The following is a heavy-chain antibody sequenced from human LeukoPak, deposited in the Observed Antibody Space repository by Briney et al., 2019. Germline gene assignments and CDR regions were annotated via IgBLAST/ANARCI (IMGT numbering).Heavy chain of an antibody. CDR1: SGSISSYPYY. J-gene: IGHJ4*02. Sequence: SGTLSLTCVVSSGSISSYPYYWGWVRQPPGKGLEWIGSIYNSGRAYYNPSLKSRVTISVDTSKNQFSLRVTSVTAADTAVYYCVSSSWAFDFWGQGTLVSVSS. D-gene: IGHD6-13*01. CDR2: IYNSGRA. CDR3: VSSSWAFDF. V-gene: IGHV4-39*01.